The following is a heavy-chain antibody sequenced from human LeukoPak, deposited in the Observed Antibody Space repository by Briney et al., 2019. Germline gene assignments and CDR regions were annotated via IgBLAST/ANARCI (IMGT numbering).Heavy chain of an antibody. CDR1: GGSFSGYY. Sequence: KPSETLSLTCAVYGGSFSGYYWSWIRQPPGKGLEWIGEINHSGSTNYNPSLKSRVTISVDTSKDQFSLKLSSVTAADTAVYYCAFRSGWYYYDYWGRGTLVTVSS. D-gene: IGHD6-19*01. J-gene: IGHJ4*02. V-gene: IGHV4-34*01. CDR3: AFRSGWYYYDY. CDR2: INHSGST.